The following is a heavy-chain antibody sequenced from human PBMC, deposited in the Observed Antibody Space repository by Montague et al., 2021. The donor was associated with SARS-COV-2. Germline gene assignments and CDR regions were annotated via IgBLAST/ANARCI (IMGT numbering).Heavy chain of an antibody. J-gene: IGHJ3*02. CDR1: GGSFSGYY. D-gene: IGHD3-22*01. CDR2: INHSGSI. V-gene: IGHV4-34*01. Sequence: SLSLTCAVYGGSFSGYYWSWIRQHPGKGLEWIGEINHSGSINYNPSLKSRVTISVDTSKNQFSLKLSSVTAADTAVYYCARVPDYYDCSGYYFDAFDIWGQGTMVTVSS. CDR3: ARVPDYYDCSGYYFDAFDI.